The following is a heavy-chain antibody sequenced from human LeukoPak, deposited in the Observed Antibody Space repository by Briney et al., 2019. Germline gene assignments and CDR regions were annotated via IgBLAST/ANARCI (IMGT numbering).Heavy chain of an antibody. Sequence: SETLSLTCTVSGGSISSSTYYWAWVRQSPGKGLEWIGSITYSGSTYYNPSLESRVTISVDTSKNQFSLRLISVTAVDTAVYYCARQGVGATDCWGQGTLVTVSS. J-gene: IGHJ4*02. D-gene: IGHD1-26*01. CDR2: ITYSGST. CDR1: GGSISSSTYY. CDR3: ARQGVGATDC. V-gene: IGHV4-39*01.